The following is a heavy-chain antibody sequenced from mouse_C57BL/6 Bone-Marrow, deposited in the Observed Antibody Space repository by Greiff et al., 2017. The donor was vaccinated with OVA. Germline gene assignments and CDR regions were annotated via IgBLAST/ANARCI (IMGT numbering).Heavy chain of an antibody. D-gene: IGHD1-1*01. CDR2: IDPANGNN. CDR3: ARDTNYYGSSSRYAMDY. J-gene: IGHJ4*01. V-gene: IGHV14-3*01. CDR1: GFNIKNTY. Sequence: EVQLQQSVAELVRPGASVKLSCTASGFNIKNTYMHWVKQRPEQGLEWIGRIDPANGNNKCDPKFQGKATITADTSSNTAYLQLSSLTSEDTAIYYCARDTNYYGSSSRYAMDYWGQGTSVTVSS.